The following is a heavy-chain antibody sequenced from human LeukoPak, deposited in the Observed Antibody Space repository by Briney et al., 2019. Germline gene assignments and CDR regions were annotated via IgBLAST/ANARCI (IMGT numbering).Heavy chain of an antibody. CDR3: ARQSLCSGCYGSFDY. Sequence: GGSLRLSCEASGFSFDDFGMHWVRQAPGKGLEWVATIWYDGKNKYYADSVKGRFSVSRDNSKNTLYLQMNSLRAEDTAVFYCARQSLCSGCYGSFDYWGQGILVTVSS. CDR1: GFSFDDFG. J-gene: IGHJ4*02. V-gene: IGHV3-33*01. CDR2: IWYDGKNK. D-gene: IGHD6-19*01.